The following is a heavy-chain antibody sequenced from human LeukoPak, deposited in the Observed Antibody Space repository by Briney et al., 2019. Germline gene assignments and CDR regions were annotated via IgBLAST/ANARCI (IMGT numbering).Heavy chain of an antibody. CDR3: AGGVLPYYFDY. V-gene: IGHV3-21*01. Sequence: GGSLRLSCAASGFTFTTYTMNWVRQAPGRGLEWVSSITTSGAYIYYADSVKGRFTISRDNSKNTLYLHMDSLRAEDTAVYYCAGGVLPYYFDYWGQGTLVTVSS. CDR2: ITTSGAYI. CDR1: GFTFTTYT. J-gene: IGHJ4*02.